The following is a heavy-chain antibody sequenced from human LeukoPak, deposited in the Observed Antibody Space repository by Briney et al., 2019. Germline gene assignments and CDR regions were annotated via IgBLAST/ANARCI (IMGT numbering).Heavy chain of an antibody. CDR2: INPNSGGT. V-gene: IGHV1-2*02. D-gene: IGHD3-10*01. J-gene: IGHJ6*03. CDR3: ARDRGIDYYGSGSYYRHYYYYMDV. CDR1: GYTFTGYY. Sequence: ASVKVSCKASGYTFTGYYMHWVRQAPGQGLEWMGWINPNSGGTNYAQKFQGRVTMTRDTSISAAYMELSRLRSDDTAVHYCARDRGIDYYGSGSYYRHYYYYMDVWGKGTTVTVSS.